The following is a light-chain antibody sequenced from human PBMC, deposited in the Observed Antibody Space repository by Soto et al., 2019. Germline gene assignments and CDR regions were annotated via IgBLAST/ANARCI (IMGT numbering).Light chain of an antibody. Sequence: DIQMTQSPSSLSASLGDRFAITCRSSQIIISYLNWYQQKPGKAPKVLIYAASNLQSGVPSRFSGSGSGTDFALTISSLQPEDFATYYCQQGYSTPITFGQGTRLEIK. J-gene: IGKJ5*01. CDR2: AAS. CDR3: QQGYSTPIT. V-gene: IGKV1-39*01. CDR1: QIIISY.